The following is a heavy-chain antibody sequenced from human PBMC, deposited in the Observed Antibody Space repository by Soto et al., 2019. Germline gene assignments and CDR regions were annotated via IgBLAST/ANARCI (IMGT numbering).Heavy chain of an antibody. V-gene: IGHV1-2*04. CDR3: ARSEGYSSGWYYYYYVMDV. CDR1: GYTFTGYY. D-gene: IGHD6-19*01. CDR2: INPNSGGT. Sequence: ASVKVSCKASGYTFTGYYMHWVRQAPGQGLEWMGWINPNSGGTNYAQKFQGWVTMTRDTSISTAYMELSRLRSDDTAVYYCARSEGYSSGWYYYYYVMDVWGQGTTVTVSS. J-gene: IGHJ6*02.